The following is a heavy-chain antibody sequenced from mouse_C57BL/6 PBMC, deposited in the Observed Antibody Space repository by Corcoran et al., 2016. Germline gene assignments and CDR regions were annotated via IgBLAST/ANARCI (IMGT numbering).Heavy chain of an antibody. Sequence: QIQLVQSGPELKKPGETVKISCKASGYTFTTYGMSRVKQAPGKGLKWMGWINTYSGVPTYADDFKGRFALYLETSASTAYLKINNLNNEDTATYFCARNYYGSPHVDYWFQGTTLTVSS. J-gene: IGHJ2*01. D-gene: IGHD1-1*01. V-gene: IGHV9-3*01. CDR2: INTYSGVP. CDR3: ARNYYGSPHVDY. CDR1: GYTFTTYG.